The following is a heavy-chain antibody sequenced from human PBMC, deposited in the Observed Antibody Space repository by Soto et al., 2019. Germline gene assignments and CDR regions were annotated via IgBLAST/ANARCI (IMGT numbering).Heavy chain of an antibody. J-gene: IGHJ5*02. Sequence: GASVQVCCEASGYSFTNNGVSWVRQATGQGREWMEWMNYGSGDTGYAKKFQGRVTMTRDISTATAYMELSSMRSDDTATYYCARMATFGSLNWFDPWGQGTLVTVS. CDR2: MNYGSGDT. D-gene: IGHD3-16*01. V-gene: IGHV1-8*01. CDR1: GYSFTNNG. CDR3: ARMATFGSLNWFDP.